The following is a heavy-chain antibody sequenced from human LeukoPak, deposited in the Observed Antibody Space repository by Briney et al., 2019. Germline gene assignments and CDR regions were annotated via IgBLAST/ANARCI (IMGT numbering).Heavy chain of an antibody. CDR1: GFTITSYN. V-gene: IGHV3-21*04. Sequence: PGGSLRLSCVASGFTITSYNMNWVRQAPGKGLEWVASITSGSDYIYYADSVKGRFTISRDNAKNSLYLQMNSLRAEDTAVYYCARVVYGDYVRPLDYWGQGTLVTVSS. J-gene: IGHJ4*02. D-gene: IGHD4-17*01. CDR3: ARVVYGDYVRPLDY. CDR2: ITSGSDYI.